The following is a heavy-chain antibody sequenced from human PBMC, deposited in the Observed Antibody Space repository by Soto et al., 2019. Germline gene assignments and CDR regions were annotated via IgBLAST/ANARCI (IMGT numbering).Heavy chain of an antibody. J-gene: IGHJ2*01. CDR1: GFIFNNYA. CDR3: ARDDSPTFGYFDL. D-gene: IGHD3-3*01. Sequence: QGQLVESGGGVVQPGRSLRLSCAASGFIFNNYAMHRVRQAPGQGLEWVAVISYDGNNKYYADSVKGRLTISRDNSKNTLFLQMSSLRPEDTAVYYCARDDSPTFGYFDLWGRGTLVTVSS. V-gene: IGHV3-30-3*01. CDR2: ISYDGNNK.